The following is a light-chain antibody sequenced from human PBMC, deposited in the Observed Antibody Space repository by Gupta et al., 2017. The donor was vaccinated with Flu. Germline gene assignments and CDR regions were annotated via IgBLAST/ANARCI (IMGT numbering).Light chain of an antibody. CDR1: QSVLYSSNNKNY. CDR3: QQYYSTPRT. CDR2: WAS. Sequence: LGERATINCKSSQSVLYSSNNKNYLAWYQQKPGQPPKLLIYWASTRESGVPDRFSGSGSGTDFTLTISSLQAEDVAVYYCQQYYSTPRTFGQGTKVEIQ. V-gene: IGKV4-1*01. J-gene: IGKJ1*01.